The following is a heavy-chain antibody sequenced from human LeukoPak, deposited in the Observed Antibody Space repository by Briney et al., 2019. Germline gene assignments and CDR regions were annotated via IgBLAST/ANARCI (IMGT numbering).Heavy chain of an antibody. D-gene: IGHD1-26*01. CDR1: GASISNYY. V-gene: IGHV4-4*09. Sequence: SETLSLTCTVSGASISNYYWSWIRQTPEKGLEWMGHIHSSGGSSYYPSLESRLTLSIDTSRNQLSLKLPSVTAADTAVYFCARLGSYHDFWGQGALVTVSS. J-gene: IGHJ4*02. CDR2: IHSSGGS. CDR3: ARLGSYHDF.